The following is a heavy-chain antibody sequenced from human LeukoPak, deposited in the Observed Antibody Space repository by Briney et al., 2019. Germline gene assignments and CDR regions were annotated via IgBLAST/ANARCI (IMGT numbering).Heavy chain of an antibody. V-gene: IGHV4-4*09. J-gene: IGHJ4*02. Sequence: SETLSLTCTVSGGSISSYFWSGIRQPPGKELEWIAYIYSSGSTSYKPSLKSRVTISVDTSKNQFSLKLTSVTAADTAVYYCARGGSRVFDFWGQGTLVTVSS. CDR3: ARGGSRVFDF. CDR1: GGSISSYF. CDR2: IYSSGST. D-gene: IGHD2-2*01.